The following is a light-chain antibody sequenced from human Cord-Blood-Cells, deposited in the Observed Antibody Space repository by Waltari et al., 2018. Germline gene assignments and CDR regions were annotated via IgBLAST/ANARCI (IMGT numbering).Light chain of an antibody. CDR1: SSDVGGYNY. V-gene: IGLV2-14*01. CDR3: SSYTSSSTVV. CDR2: DVS. Sequence: QSALTQPASVSGSPGQSITISCTGTSSDVGGYNYSSWYQQPPGKAPKLMIYDVSKRPSGVSNRFSGSKSGNTASLTISGLQAEDEADYYCSSYTSSSTVVFGGGTKLTVL. J-gene: IGLJ2*01.